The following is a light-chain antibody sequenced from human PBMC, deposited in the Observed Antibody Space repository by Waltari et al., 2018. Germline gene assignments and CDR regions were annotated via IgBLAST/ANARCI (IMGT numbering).Light chain of an antibody. Sequence: QSVLTQPAPASAAPGQRVTTPCSASATNPAGEYVYWYRHLPGTAPQLLLYMNDQRPSGVPDRFSGSQSGTSASLAISGLRSEDEADYYCAAWDDSLSGRVMIGGGTKLTVL. CDR1: ATNPAGEY. V-gene: IGLV1-47*01. CDR2: MND. CDR3: AAWDDSLSGRVM. J-gene: IGLJ2*01.